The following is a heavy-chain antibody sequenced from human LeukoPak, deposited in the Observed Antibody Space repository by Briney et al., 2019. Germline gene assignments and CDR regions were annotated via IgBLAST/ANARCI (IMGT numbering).Heavy chain of an antibody. CDR3: ARGRESGSYYYYYYYMDV. Sequence: SETLSLTCAVSGYSISSGYYWGWIRQPPGKGLEWIGSIYHSGSTYYNPSLKSRVTISVDTSKNQFPLKLSSVTAADTAVYYCARGRESGSYYYYYYYMDVWGKGTTVTVSS. CDR1: GYSISSGYY. CDR2: IYHSGST. D-gene: IGHD1-26*01. J-gene: IGHJ6*03. V-gene: IGHV4-38-2*01.